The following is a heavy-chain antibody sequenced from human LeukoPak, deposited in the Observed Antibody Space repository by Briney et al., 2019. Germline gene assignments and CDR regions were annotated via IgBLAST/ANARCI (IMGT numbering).Heavy chain of an antibody. Sequence: SVKVSCKASGGTFSSYTISWVRQAPGQGLEWMGRIIPILGIANYAQKFQGRVTITADKSTSTAYMELSSLRFEDTAVYYCARVGYYYYYGMDVWGQGTTVTVSS. CDR2: IIPILGIA. CDR1: GGTFSSYT. J-gene: IGHJ6*02. CDR3: ARVGYYYYYGMDV. V-gene: IGHV1-69*02.